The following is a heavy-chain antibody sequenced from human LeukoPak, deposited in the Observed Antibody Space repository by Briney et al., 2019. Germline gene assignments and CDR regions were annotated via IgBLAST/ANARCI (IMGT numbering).Heavy chain of an antibody. D-gene: IGHD5-18*01. J-gene: IGHJ4*02. CDR2: MNPNSGNT. CDR3: ARDTVRGYSYGSSLKFDY. Sequence: ASVKVSCKASGYTFTSYDINWVRQATGQGLEWMGWMNPNSGNTGYAQKFQGRVTMTRNTSISTAYMELSRLKSDDTAVYYCARDTVRGYSYGSSLKFDYWGQGTLVTVSS. V-gene: IGHV1-8*01. CDR1: GYTFTSYD.